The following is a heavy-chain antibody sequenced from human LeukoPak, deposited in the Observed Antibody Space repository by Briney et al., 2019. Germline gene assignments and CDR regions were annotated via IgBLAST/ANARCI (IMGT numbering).Heavy chain of an antibody. CDR1: GFTVSNNY. Sequence: GGSLRLSCAASGFTVSNNYMSWVRQAPGKGLVWVSRINSDGSSTSYADSVKGRFTISRDNAKNTLYLQMNSLRAEDTAVYYCARNWNDDYWGQGTLVTVSS. V-gene: IGHV3-74*01. D-gene: IGHD1-1*01. J-gene: IGHJ4*02. CDR3: ARNWNDDY. CDR2: INSDGSST.